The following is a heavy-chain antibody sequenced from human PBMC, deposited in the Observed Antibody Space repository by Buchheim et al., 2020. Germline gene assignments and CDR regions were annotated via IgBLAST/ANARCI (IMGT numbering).Heavy chain of an antibody. CDR1: GFTFSSYG. CDR3: ARDRDIVVVPAAIGWFDP. D-gene: IGHD2-2*01. J-gene: IGHJ5*02. CDR2: IWYDGSNK. V-gene: IGHV3-33*01. Sequence: QVQLVESGGGVVQPGRSLRLSCAASGFTFSSYGMHWVRQAPGKGLEWVAVIWYDGSNKYYADSVKGRFTISRDNSKNTLYLQMNSPRAEDTAVYYCARDRDIVVVPAAIGWFDPWGQGTL.